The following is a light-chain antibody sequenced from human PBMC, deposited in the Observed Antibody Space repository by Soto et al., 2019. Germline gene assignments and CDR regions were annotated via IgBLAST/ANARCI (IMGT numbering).Light chain of an antibody. CDR1: QSVSSN. J-gene: IGKJ1*01. V-gene: IGKV3-15*01. CDR3: QQYDSSPWT. Sequence: EIVMTQSPATLSVSPGERATLSCRASQSVSSNLAWYQQKPGQAPRLLIYGASTRATGIPARFSGSGSGTDFTLTISSLQSEDSAVYYCQQYDSSPWTFGQGTKVDIK. CDR2: GAS.